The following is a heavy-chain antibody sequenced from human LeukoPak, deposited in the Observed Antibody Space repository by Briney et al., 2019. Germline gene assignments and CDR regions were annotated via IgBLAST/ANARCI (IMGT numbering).Heavy chain of an antibody. CDR1: GGSISSYY. CDR3: ASLHVGDYGDYSYFDY. D-gene: IGHD4-17*01. J-gene: IGHJ4*02. CDR2: IYYSGST. V-gene: IGHV4-59*01. Sequence: SETLSLTCTVSGGSISSYYWRWIRQPPGKGLEWIGHIYYSGSTNYNPSLKSRVTISVDTSKNQFSLKLSSVTAADTAVYYCASLHVGDYGDYSYFDYWGQGTLVTVSS.